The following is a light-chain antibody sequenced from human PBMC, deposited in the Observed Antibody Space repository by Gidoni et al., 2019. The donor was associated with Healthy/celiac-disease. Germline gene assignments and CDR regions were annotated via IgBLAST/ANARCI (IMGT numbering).Light chain of an antibody. Sequence: AIRMTQSPSSFSASTGDRVTITCRASQGMSSYLAWYQQKPGKAPKLLIYAASTLQSGVPSRFSGSGSGTDFTFTISCLQSEDFATYYCQQYYSYPWTFGQGTKVEIK. CDR3: QQYYSYPWT. J-gene: IGKJ1*01. CDR2: AAS. CDR1: QGMSSY. V-gene: IGKV1-8*01.